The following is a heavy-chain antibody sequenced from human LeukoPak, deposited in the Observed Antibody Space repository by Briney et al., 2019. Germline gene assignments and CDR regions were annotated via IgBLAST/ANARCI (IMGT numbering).Heavy chain of an antibody. CDR3: ARDGTRGDYYDSSGYPRPNY. Sequence: RGSLRLSCAASGFTFSSYSMNWVRQAPGMGLEWVSSISSSSSYIYYADSVKGRFTISRDNAKNSLYLQMNSLRAEDTAVYYCARDGTRGDYYDSSGYPRPNYWGQGTLVTVSS. CDR1: GFTFSSYS. D-gene: IGHD3-22*01. V-gene: IGHV3-21*01. J-gene: IGHJ4*02. CDR2: ISSSSSYI.